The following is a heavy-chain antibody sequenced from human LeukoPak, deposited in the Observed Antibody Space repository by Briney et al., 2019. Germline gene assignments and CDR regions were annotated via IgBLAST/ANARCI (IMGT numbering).Heavy chain of an antibody. D-gene: IGHD3-16*01. V-gene: IGHV3-33*01. Sequence: GRSLRLFCAASGFTFSSYGMHWVRQAPGKGLEWVAVIWYDGSNKYYADSVKGRFTISRDNSKNTLYLQMNSLRAEDTAVYYCARAKNGGDAFDIWGQGTMVTVSS. CDR1: GFTFSSYG. CDR2: IWYDGSNK. J-gene: IGHJ3*02. CDR3: ARAKNGGDAFDI.